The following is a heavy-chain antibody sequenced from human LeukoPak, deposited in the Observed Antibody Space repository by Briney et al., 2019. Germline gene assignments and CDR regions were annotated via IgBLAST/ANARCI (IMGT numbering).Heavy chain of an antibody. CDR2: ISAYNGNT. CDR1: GYTFTCYG. D-gene: IGHD1-26*01. Sequence: ASVKVSCKASGYTFTCYGISWVRRAPGQGLEWMGWISAYNGNTNYAQKLQGRVTMTTDTSTSTAYMELRSLRSDDTAVYYCARVLRDNSGSYYDYWGQGTLVTVSS. J-gene: IGHJ4*02. CDR3: ARVLRDNSGSYYDY. V-gene: IGHV1-18*01.